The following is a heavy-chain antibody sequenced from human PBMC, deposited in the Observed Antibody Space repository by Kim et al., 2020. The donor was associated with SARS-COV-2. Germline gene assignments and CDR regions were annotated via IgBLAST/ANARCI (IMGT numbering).Heavy chain of an antibody. CDR3: ARDDSLYCSSTSCYYVYYYGMDV. J-gene: IGHJ6*02. Sequence: GGSLRLSCAASGFTFSSYSMNWVRQAPGKGLEWVSYISSSSTIYYADSVKGRFTISRDNAKNSLYLQMNSLRDEDTAVYYCARDDSLYCSSTSCYYVYYYGMDVWGQGTTVTVSS. D-gene: IGHD2-2*01. CDR2: ISSSSTI. CDR1: GFTFSSYS. V-gene: IGHV3-48*02.